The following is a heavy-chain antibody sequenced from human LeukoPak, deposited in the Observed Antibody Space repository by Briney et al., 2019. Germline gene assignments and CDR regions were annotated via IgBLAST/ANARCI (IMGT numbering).Heavy chain of an antibody. CDR2: INHSGST. Sequence: KPSETLSLTCAVYGGSFSGYYWSWIRQPPGKGLEWIGEINHSGSTNYNPSLKSRVTISVDTSKNQFSLKLSSVTAADTPVYYCARGSSQQLVSPHFDYWGQGTLVTVSS. V-gene: IGHV4-34*01. J-gene: IGHJ4*02. CDR1: GGSFSGYY. D-gene: IGHD6-13*01. CDR3: ARGSSQQLVSPHFDY.